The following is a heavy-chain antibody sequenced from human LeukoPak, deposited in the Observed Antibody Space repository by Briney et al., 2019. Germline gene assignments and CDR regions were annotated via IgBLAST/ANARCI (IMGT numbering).Heavy chain of an antibody. J-gene: IGHJ4*02. Sequence: GGSLRLSCAASEFTFSSYGMHWVRQAPGKGLEWVAFIRYDGSNKYYADSVKGRFTISRDNSKNTLYLQMNSLRAEDTAVYYCAKADYYDSSGGIDYWGQGTLVTVSS. CDR3: AKADYYDSSGGIDY. V-gene: IGHV3-30*02. CDR2: IRYDGSNK. D-gene: IGHD3-22*01. CDR1: EFTFSSYG.